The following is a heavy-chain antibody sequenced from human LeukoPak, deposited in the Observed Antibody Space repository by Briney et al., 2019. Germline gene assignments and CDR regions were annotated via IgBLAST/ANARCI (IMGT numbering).Heavy chain of an antibody. J-gene: IGHJ6*02. V-gene: IGHV3-48*03. CDR3: AKPRYSSSWYYYGMDV. CDR2: ISDSGTTE. Sequence: HTGGSLRLSCAASGFSLSSFQMNWVRQAPGKGLEWISYISDSGTTEYYADSVKGRFTISRDNAKNSLYLQMNSLRAEDTALYYCAKPRYSSSWYYYGMDVWGQGTTVTVSS. CDR1: GFSLSSFQ. D-gene: IGHD6-13*01.